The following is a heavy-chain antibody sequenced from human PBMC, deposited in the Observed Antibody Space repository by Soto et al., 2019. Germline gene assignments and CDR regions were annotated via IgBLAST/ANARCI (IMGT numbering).Heavy chain of an antibody. CDR3: AREWSLSVAAPVY. Sequence: PGGSLRLSCAASGFTFSAYTMHWVRQAPGKGLECVAAISNAGLNIHFADSVKGRFTISRDNSKNKLYLQMNSLRPEDTAVYYCAREWSLSVAAPVYWGQGTLVTVSS. V-gene: IGHV3-30-3*01. CDR2: ISNAGLNI. CDR1: GFTFSAYT. J-gene: IGHJ4*02. D-gene: IGHD6-19*01.